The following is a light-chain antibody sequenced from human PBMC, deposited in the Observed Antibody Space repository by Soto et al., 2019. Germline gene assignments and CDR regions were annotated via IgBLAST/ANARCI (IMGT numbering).Light chain of an antibody. J-gene: IGKJ1*01. Sequence: EIVLTQSPGTLSLSPGERATLSCRASQSVGSSYFAWYQQRFGQAPRLLIYGASSRATGIADRFSGSGSGTDFTLTISRLEPEDFAVYYCQQYGSSSWTFGQGTKVEIK. CDR3: QQYGSSSWT. CDR2: GAS. CDR1: QSVGSSY. V-gene: IGKV3-20*01.